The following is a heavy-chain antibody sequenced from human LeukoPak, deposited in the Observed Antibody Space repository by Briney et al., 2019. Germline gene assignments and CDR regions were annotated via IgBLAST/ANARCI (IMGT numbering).Heavy chain of an antibody. CDR1: GFTFSSYG. V-gene: IGHV3-33*01. J-gene: IGHJ1*01. CDR3: ARGDGYNDAEYLQH. Sequence: GGSLRLSCAASGFTFSSYGMHWVRQAPGKGLEWVAVIWYDGSTKYYGDSVKGRFTIPRDNSKKTLYLQMNSLSVEDTAVYYCARGDGYNDAEYLQHWGQGTLVTVS. CDR2: IWYDGSTK. D-gene: IGHD5-24*01.